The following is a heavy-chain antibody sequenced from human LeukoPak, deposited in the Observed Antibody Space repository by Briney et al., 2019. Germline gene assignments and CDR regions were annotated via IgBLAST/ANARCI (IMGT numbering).Heavy chain of an antibody. V-gene: IGHV2-5*02. Sequence: SGPTLVKPTQTLTLTCTFSGFSLSTSGVGVGWIRQPPGKALEWLALIYWDDDKRYSASLKSRLTITKDTSKNQVVLTMTNMDPVDTATYYCAHKADVWGSYRYDWFDPWGQGTLVTVSS. J-gene: IGHJ5*02. CDR3: AHKADVWGSYRYDWFDP. CDR1: GFSLSTSGVG. CDR2: IYWDDDK. D-gene: IGHD3-16*02.